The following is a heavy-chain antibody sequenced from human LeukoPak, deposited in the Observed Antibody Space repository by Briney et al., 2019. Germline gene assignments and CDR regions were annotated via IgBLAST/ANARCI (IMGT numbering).Heavy chain of an antibody. V-gene: IGHV4-4*07. CDR3: ARDRTTVTTYHSYSYMDV. J-gene: IGHJ6*03. CDR1: GDSISSYY. D-gene: IGHD4-17*01. CDR2: IYTSGST. Sequence: SETLSLTCAVSGDSISSYYWSWIPQPAGKGLEWIGRIYTSGSTNYNPSLKSRVTISVDKSKNQFSLKLSSVTAADTAVYYCARDRTTVTTYHSYSYMDVWGKGTTVTVSS.